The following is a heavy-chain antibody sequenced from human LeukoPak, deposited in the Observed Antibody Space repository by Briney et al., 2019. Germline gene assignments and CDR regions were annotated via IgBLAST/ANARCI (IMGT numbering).Heavy chain of an antibody. J-gene: IGHJ3*02. CDR3: ARVKVASTAFDI. V-gene: IGHV3-21*01. CDR2: ISSSSSYI. Sequence: GGSLRLSCAASGFPFSIYSMKCVRQAPGKGLEWVSSISSSSSYIYYADSVKGRFTISRDNAKNSLYLQMNSLRAEDTAVYYCARVKVASTAFDIWGQGTMVTVSS. CDR1: GFPFSIYS. D-gene: IGHD2-15*01.